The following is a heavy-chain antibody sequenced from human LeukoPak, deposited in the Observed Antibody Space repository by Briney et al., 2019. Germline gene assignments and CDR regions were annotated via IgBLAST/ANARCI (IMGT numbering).Heavy chain of an antibody. D-gene: IGHD3-22*01. J-gene: IGHJ4*02. V-gene: IGHV3-48*03. Sequence: GGSLRLSCAASGFTFSSYEMNWVRQAPGKGLEWVSYISSSGSTIYYADSVKGRFTISRDNAKNSVYLQMKSLRAEDTAVYYCVRKGYYDSSGYLGVFDYWGQGTLVTVSS. CDR3: VRKGYYDSSGYLGVFDY. CDR2: ISSSGSTI. CDR1: GFTFSSYE.